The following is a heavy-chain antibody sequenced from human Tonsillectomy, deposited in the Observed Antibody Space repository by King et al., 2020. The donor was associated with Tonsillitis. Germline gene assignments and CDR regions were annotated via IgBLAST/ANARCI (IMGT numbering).Heavy chain of an antibody. V-gene: IGHV3-21*01. D-gene: IGHD7-27*01. J-gene: IGHJ3*02. Sequence: QLVQSGGGLVKPGGSLRLSCATSGFTFSSYSMNWVRQAPGKGLEWVSSISSSSTYIYFADSVKGRFTISKDNAKNSLFLQMSSLRAEDTVVYYCARYRRSGSDAFDIWGQGTMVTVSS. CDR3: ARYRRSGSDAFDI. CDR1: GFTFSSYS. CDR2: ISSSSTYI.